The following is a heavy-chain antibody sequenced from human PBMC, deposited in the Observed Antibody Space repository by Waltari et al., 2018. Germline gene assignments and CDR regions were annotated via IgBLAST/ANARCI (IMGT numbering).Heavy chain of an antibody. CDR2: MNPNSGNT. CDR1: GYTFTSYD. Sequence: QVQLVQSGAEVKKPGASVTVSCKASGYTFTSYDINWVRPATGQGLEWMGWMNPNSGNTGYAQKFQGRVTMTRNTSISTAYMELSSLRSEDTAVYYCARGSGSYWGGYYYYYGMDVWGQGTTVTVSS. D-gene: IGHD1-26*01. V-gene: IGHV1-8*01. CDR3: ARGSGSYWGGYYYYYGMDV. J-gene: IGHJ6*02.